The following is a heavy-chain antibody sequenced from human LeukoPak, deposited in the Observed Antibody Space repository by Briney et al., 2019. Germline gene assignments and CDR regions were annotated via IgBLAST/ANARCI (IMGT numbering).Heavy chain of an antibody. V-gene: IGHV4-59*01. CDR2: VYYSGST. CDR1: GGSISTFY. CDR3: ARVDYDSSGYFDY. D-gene: IGHD3-22*01. J-gene: IGHJ4*02. Sequence: PSETLSLTCTVSGGSISTFYWSWLGQPPGKQLEWIGYVYYSGSTNYNPSFKTRVTISVDTSKNQFSLKLSSVTPADTAVYYCARVDYDSSGYFDYWGQGTLVTVSS.